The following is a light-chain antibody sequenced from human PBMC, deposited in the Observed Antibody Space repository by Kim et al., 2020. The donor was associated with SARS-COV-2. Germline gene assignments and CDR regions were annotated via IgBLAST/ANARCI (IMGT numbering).Light chain of an antibody. V-gene: IGKV1-27*01. CDR3: QQCKGAPWT. CDR1: QGISNY. CDR2: AAS. J-gene: IGKJ1*01. Sequence: ASVGDRVHITCRASQGISNYLAWYHQKPGKVPKLLIYAASALRSGVPSRFSGSGSGTDFTLTITSLQPEDVAVYYCQQCKGAPWTFGHGTKVDIK.